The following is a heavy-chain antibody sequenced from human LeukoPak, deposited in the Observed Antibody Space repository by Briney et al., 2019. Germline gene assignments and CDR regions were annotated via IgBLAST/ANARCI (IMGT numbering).Heavy chain of an antibody. CDR2: IYSSGST. D-gene: IGHD2-15*01. CDR3: ARARGRLLLIDY. Sequence: SETLSLTCAVYGGSFSGYYWSWIRQPAGKGLEWIGRIYSSGSTDYNPSLKSRVTMSVDTSKNQFSLNLSSVTAADSAVYYCARARGRLLLIDYWGQGTLVTVSS. J-gene: IGHJ4*02. V-gene: IGHV4-59*10. CDR1: GGSFSGYY.